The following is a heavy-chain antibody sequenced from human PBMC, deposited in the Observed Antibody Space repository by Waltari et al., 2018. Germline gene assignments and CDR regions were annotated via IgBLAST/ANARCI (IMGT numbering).Heavy chain of an antibody. CDR1: GDTFTSYG. CDR3: ARLPVAYREKYNWFDP. D-gene: IGHD1-26*01. V-gene: IGHV1-18*01. Sequence: QVQLVQSGAEVKKPGASVTVSCKASGDTFTSYGISWVRQAPGQGLEWMGWISAYNGNTNYAQKLQGRVTMTTDTSTSTAYMELRSLRSDDTAVYYCARLPVAYREKYNWFDPWGQGTLVTVSS. CDR2: ISAYNGNT. J-gene: IGHJ5*02.